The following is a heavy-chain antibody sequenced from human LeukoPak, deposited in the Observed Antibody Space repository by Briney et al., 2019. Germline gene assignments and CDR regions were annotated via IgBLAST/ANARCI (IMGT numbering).Heavy chain of an antibody. CDR1: GGSISSGGYY. Sequence: PSEILSLTCTVSGGSISSGGYYWSWIRQHPGKGLEWIGYIYYSGSTYYNPSLKSRVTISVDTSKNQFSLKLSSVTAADTAVYYCARGYCSSTSCSHLFDYWGQGTLVTVSS. V-gene: IGHV4-31*03. J-gene: IGHJ4*02. D-gene: IGHD2-2*01. CDR2: IYYSGST. CDR3: ARGYCSSTSCSHLFDY.